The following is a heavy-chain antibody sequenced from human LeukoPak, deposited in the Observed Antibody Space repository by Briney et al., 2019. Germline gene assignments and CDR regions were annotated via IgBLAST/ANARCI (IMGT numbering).Heavy chain of an antibody. CDR2: IKHDGGDK. D-gene: IGHD6-19*01. CDR1: GFTSSNYW. Sequence: GGSLRLSCAASGFTSSNYWMSWVRQAPGKGLEWVANIKHDGGDKHYVDSVKGRFTIARDSAKNSLNLQMNSLRAEDTAVYYCARGGYSSDWGLDHWGQGTLVTVSS. J-gene: IGHJ4*02. CDR3: ARGGYSSDWGLDH. V-gene: IGHV3-7*03.